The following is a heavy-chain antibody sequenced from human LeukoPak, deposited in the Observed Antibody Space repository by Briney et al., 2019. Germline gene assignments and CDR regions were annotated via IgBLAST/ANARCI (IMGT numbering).Heavy chain of an antibody. CDR1: GYTFTSYG. J-gene: IGHJ6*02. CDR2: ISAYNSNT. Sequence: ASVKVSCKASGYTFTSYGVSWVRQAPGQGLEWMGWISAYNSNTNYAQKLQGRVTMTTDTSTSTAYMELRSLRSDDTAVYYCARDGGSGWLQDGMDVWGQGTTVTVSS. V-gene: IGHV1-18*01. CDR3: ARDGGSGWLQDGMDV. D-gene: IGHD6-19*01.